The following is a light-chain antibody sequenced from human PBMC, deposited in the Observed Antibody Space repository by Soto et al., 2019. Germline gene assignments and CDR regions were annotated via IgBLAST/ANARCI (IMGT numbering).Light chain of an antibody. J-gene: IGKJ5*01. CDR1: QSVSRY. CDR2: DTS. Sequence: ETVLTPSPATLSLSPCERATLSFRASQSVSRYLAWYQQKPGQAPRLLIYDTSSRATGIPARFSGSGSGTDFTLTITSLEPEDFAVYYCLQRSNWPITFGQGTRLEIK. CDR3: LQRSNWPIT. V-gene: IGKV3-11*01.